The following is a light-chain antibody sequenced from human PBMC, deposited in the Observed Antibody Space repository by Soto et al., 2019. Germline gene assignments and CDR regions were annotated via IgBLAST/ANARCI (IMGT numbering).Light chain of an antibody. Sequence: EIVLTQSPATLSLSPGERATLSCRASQSVSSYLAWYQQKPGQAPRLLIYDASNRATGIPARFSGSGSGTDFNLTISRLEPEDFAVYDCQQRSNWPRTFGQGTKVDIK. J-gene: IGKJ1*01. CDR3: QQRSNWPRT. CDR1: QSVSSY. CDR2: DAS. V-gene: IGKV3-11*01.